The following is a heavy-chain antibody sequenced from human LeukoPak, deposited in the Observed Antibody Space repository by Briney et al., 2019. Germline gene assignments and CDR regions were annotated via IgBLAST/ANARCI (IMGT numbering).Heavy chain of an antibody. CDR1: GYHFTRYW. CDR2: IYPGYSYT. J-gene: IGHJ3*02. Sequence: GGALEISWKGSGYHFTRYWIGWGRQRPGKGLEGRGIIYPGYSYTRYSPSFQGPVTISADKSISTAYLQWSSLKASDTAMYYCARSYGDYGAFDIWGQGTMVTVSS. D-gene: IGHD4-17*01. V-gene: IGHV5-51*01. CDR3: ARSYGDYGAFDI.